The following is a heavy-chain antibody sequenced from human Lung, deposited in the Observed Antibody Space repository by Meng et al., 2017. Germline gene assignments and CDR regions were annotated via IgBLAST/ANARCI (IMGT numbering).Heavy chain of an antibody. V-gene: IGHV3-74*03. CDR1: GFTFSSYN. D-gene: IGHD3-9*01. J-gene: IGHJ4*02. Sequence: GESLKISCAASGFTFSSYNMHWVSQTPGEGLVWVSRINTDASSTTYADSVKGRFTISRDDAKNTVYLQMNSLRAEDTAVYYCARDADWVIFDHWGQGALVTVSS. CDR2: INTDASST. CDR3: ARDADWVIFDH.